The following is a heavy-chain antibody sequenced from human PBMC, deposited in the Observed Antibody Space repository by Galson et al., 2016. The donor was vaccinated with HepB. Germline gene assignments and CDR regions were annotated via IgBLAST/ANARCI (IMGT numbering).Heavy chain of an antibody. J-gene: IGHJ3*02. D-gene: IGHD1-26*01. V-gene: IGHV5-51*01. CDR3: ARDPGRTTIEYAFDI. CDR1: GYIFTTYW. CDR2: IYPGDSDT. Sequence: KISCKGSGYIFTTYWIGWVRQMPGKGLEWMGIIYPGDSDTEYSPSFQGQVTISADKSISTAYLQWSSLKASDTAIYYCARDPGRTTIEYAFDIWGQGTMVTVSS.